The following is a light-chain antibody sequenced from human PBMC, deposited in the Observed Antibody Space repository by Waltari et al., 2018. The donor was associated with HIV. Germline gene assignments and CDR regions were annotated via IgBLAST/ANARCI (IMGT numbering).Light chain of an antibody. Sequence: QAVVTQEPSLTVSPGGTVTLACGPSTGPVTSTHYTYWVQQRPGQAPRTLIYDTTNKHSCAPARFSGSLVGGKAALTLSGAQSEDECAEYCWLSYPGAWVFGGGTKLTVL. V-gene: IGLV7-46*01. J-gene: IGLJ3*02. CDR1: TGPVTSTHY. CDR2: DTT. CDR3: WLSYPGAWV.